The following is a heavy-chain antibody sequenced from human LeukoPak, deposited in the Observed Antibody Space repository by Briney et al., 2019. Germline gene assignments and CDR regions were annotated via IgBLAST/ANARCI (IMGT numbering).Heavy chain of an antibody. CDR1: GFTSSSYA. CDR2: TSYDGSNK. D-gene: IGHD3-22*01. J-gene: IGHJ3*02. V-gene: IGHV3-30*01. CDR3: ASSGYYYDSSGNAFDI. Sequence: GRSLRLSCAASGFTSSSYAMHWVRQAPGKGLEWVAVTSYDGSNKYYADSVKGRFTISRDNSKNTLYLQMNSLRAEDTAVYYCASSGYYYDSSGNAFDIWGQGTMVTVSS.